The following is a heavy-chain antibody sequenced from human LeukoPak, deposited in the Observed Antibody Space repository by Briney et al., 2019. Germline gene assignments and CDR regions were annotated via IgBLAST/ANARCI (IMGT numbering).Heavy chain of an antibody. J-gene: IGHJ3*02. CDR1: GFTFSSYS. CDR3: ARQQWLVPGDAFDI. V-gene: IGHV3-48*04. CDR2: ISSSSSTI. D-gene: IGHD6-19*01. Sequence: HPGGSLRLSCAASGFTFSSYSMNWVRQAPGKGLEWVSYISSSSSTIYYADSVKGRFTISRDNAKNSLYLQMNSLRAEDTAVYSCARQQWLVPGDAFDIWGQGTMVTVSS.